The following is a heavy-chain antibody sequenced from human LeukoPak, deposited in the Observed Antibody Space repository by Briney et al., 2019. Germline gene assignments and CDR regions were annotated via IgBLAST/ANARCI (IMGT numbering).Heavy chain of an antibody. Sequence: SETLSLTCAVYGGSFSGYYWSWIRQPPGKGLEWIGEINHSGSTNYNPSLKSRVTISVDTSKNQFSLKLSSVTAADTAVYYCAIVSGYSYGWSYYYYMDVWGKGTTVTVSS. D-gene: IGHD5-18*01. CDR3: AIVSGYSYGWSYYYYMDV. J-gene: IGHJ6*03. CDR2: INHSGST. CDR1: GGSFSGYY. V-gene: IGHV4-34*01.